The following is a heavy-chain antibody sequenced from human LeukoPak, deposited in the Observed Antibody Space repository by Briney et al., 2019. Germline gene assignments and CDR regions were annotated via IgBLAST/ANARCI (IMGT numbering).Heavy chain of an antibody. D-gene: IGHD3-22*01. V-gene: IGHV1-8*03. CDR2: MNPNSGDT. CDR3: ARGHSSGYSNWFDP. CDR1: GYTFISYD. J-gene: IGHJ5*02. Sequence: GASVKVSCKASGYTFISYDINWVRQATGQGLEWMGWMNPNSGDTGYAQKFQGRVTFSRNTSISTAYMELSSLRSEDTAVYYCARGHSSGYSNWFDPWGQGTLVTVSS.